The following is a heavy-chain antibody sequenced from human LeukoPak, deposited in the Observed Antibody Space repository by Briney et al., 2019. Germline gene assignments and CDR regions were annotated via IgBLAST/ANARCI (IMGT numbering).Heavy chain of an antibody. V-gene: IGHV3-48*04. J-gene: IGHJ1*01. Sequence: GGSLRLSCAASGLTFSGYSMNWVRQAPGKGLEWVSYISSSSSTIYYADSMKGRFTISRDNAKNSLYLQMNSLRAEDTAVYYCARSSNSWPEYFQHWGQGTLVTVSS. CDR3: ARSSNSWPEYFQH. D-gene: IGHD6-13*01. CDR2: ISSSSSTI. CDR1: GLTFSGYS.